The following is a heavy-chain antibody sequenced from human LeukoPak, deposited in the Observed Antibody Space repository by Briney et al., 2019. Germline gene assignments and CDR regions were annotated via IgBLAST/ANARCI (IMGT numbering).Heavy chain of an antibody. CDR3: ATDSGVGTMSD. Sequence: PSETLSLTCTVSGGSIASSRYYWGWIRQPPGKGLEWIGSIYFSGTTNYNPSLKSRVTISLDTSKSQFSLNLISVTAADTAVYYCATDSGVGTMSDWGQGTLVTVSS. J-gene: IGHJ4*02. D-gene: IGHD1-26*01. V-gene: IGHV4-39*07. CDR1: GGSIASSRYY. CDR2: IYFSGTT.